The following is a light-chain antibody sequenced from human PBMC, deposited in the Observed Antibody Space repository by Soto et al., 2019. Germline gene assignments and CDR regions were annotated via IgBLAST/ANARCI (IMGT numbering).Light chain of an antibody. J-gene: IGKJ4*01. CDR1: QSINSD. CDR2: GAS. CDR3: QQYDAWPLT. Sequence: EIVMTQSAATLSVSTGETTRLSWGASQSINSDVAWYQQKVGQTPRILIHGASTRATGIAARFSGSWSGTEFNLTINSLQSEDFAVYYCQQYDAWPLTFGGGTKVDIK. V-gene: IGKV3D-15*01.